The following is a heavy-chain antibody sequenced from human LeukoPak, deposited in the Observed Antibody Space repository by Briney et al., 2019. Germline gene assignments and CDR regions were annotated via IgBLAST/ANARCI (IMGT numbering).Heavy chain of an antibody. Sequence: QSGGSLRLSCAASGFTFDDYAMHWVRQAPGKGLEWVSGISWNSGSIGYADSVKGRFTISRDNAKNSLYLQMNSLRAEDMALYYCAKGGEQLTHPPTHWGQGTLVTVSS. CDR2: ISWNSGSI. V-gene: IGHV3-9*03. CDR3: AKGGEQLTHPPTH. D-gene: IGHD6-6*01. J-gene: IGHJ4*02. CDR1: GFTFDDYA.